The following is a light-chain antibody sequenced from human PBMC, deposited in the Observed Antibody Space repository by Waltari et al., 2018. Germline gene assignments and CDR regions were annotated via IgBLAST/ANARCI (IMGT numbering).Light chain of an antibody. CDR3: CSYTGSSTSYG. CDR2: EAT. V-gene: IGLV2-23*01. J-gene: IGLJ1*01. Sequence: QSALSQPASVSGSPGQSLTITCTGASTDLASYNLVAWYQHHPTRAPNLIIYEATKRPSGISHRFSGAKSGATASLRISGLQADDEADYYCCSYTGSSTSYGCGGGTKVTVL. CDR1: STDLASYNL.